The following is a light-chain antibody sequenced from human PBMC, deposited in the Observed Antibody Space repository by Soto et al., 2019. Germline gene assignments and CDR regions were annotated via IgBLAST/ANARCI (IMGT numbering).Light chain of an antibody. J-gene: IGKJ5*01. V-gene: IGKV3-15*01. CDR1: QSVSNN. CDR2: DIS. Sequence: EIVLTHSPGTLSFSPLERATLSFSSSQSVSNNYLAWYQQKPGQAPRLLIYDISSRATGVPARFSGSGSGTEFTLSISGLQSEDFAVYFCQKYNNWPFYFGQGTRLEIK. CDR3: QKYNNWPFY.